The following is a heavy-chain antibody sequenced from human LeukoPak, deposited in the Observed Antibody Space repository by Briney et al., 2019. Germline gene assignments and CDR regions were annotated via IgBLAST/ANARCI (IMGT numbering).Heavy chain of an antibody. J-gene: IGHJ4*02. V-gene: IGHV3-74*01. D-gene: IGHD6-19*01. CDR2: INSDGRRT. Sequence: GGSLRLSCAASGFTFNNHWMHWVRQAPGKGLVWVSRINSDGRRTTYADSVKGRFTISRDNARNTPYLQMNSLRAEDTAVYYCAREGGYSSGPDYWGQGTLVTVSS. CDR1: GFTFNNHW. CDR3: AREGGYSSGPDY.